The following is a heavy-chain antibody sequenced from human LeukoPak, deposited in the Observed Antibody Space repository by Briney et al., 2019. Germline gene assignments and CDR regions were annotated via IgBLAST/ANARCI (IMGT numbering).Heavy chain of an antibody. V-gene: IGHV1-3*01. CDR1: GYSFTKYA. CDR2: INADNGNT. Sequence: GASVKVSCKVSGYSFTKYAMHWVRQAPGQRLEWMGWINADNGNTKYSQKFQGRVAITRDTSASTAYMELSSLRSEDTALYYCARYDFILISYFDLWGRGTLVTVSS. CDR3: ARYDFILISYFDL. J-gene: IGHJ2*01. D-gene: IGHD3-3*01.